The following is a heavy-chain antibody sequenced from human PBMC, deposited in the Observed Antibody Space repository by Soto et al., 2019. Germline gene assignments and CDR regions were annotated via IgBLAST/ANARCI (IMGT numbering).Heavy chain of an antibody. CDR1: GFTFSSYA. D-gene: IGHD1-7*01. CDR2: ISANGQGI. Sequence: GGSLRLSSAASGFTFSSYALSWVRQAPVKGLEWVSAISANGQGIYYADSVRGRFTISRDNSKNTIFLHMDSLRAEDTAVYYCAKDRNYPRDYFHYWGQGTLVTVS. V-gene: IGHV3-23*01. J-gene: IGHJ4*02. CDR3: AKDRNYPRDYFHY.